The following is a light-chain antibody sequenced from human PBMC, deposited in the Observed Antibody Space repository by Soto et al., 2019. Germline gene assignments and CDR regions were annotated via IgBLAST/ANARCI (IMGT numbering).Light chain of an antibody. V-gene: IGKV1-33*01. CDR2: DAS. CDR3: QQYDNLRLFI. Sequence: DIQMTQSPSSLSASVGERVTITCQASQDISNYLNWYQQKPGKAPKLLIYDASNLETGVPSRFSGSGSGTDFTFTISSLQPEDIATYYCQQYDNLRLFIFGPGTKVDIK. CDR1: QDISNY. J-gene: IGKJ3*01.